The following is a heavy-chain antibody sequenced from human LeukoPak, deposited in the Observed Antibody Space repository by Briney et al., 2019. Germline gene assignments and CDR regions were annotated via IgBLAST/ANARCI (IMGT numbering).Heavy chain of an antibody. D-gene: IGHD5-12*01. CDR2: MNPNSGDT. Sequence: ASVKVSCKASGYTFTSYDINWVRQATGQGLEWMGWMNPNSGDTGYAQKFQGRVTMTRNTSISTAYMELSSLRSEDTAVYYCARRKFGYGDAFDIWGQGTMVTVSS. J-gene: IGHJ3*02. CDR3: ARRKFGYGDAFDI. V-gene: IGHV1-8*01. CDR1: GYTFTSYD.